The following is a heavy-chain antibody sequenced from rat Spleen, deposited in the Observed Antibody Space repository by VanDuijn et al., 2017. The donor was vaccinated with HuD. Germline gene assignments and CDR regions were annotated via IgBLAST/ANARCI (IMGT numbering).Heavy chain of an antibody. CDR1: GFTFTNYD. CDR3: TRGYVMDD. J-gene: IGHJ4*01. Sequence: EVRLVESGGGLVQPGRSLKLSCAASGFTFTNYDMAWVRQAPTKGLEWIASISTGGTNTYYRGSVKGRFTISRDNAKNTQYLQMDSLRSEDTATYYCTRGYVMDDWGQGASVTVSS. V-gene: IGHV5S13*01. CDR2: ISTGGTNT.